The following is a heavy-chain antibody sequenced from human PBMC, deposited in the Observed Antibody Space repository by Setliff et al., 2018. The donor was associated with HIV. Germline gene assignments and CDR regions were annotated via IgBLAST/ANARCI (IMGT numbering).Heavy chain of an antibody. J-gene: IGHJ4*02. CDR2: VNPNSGGS. Sequence: ASVKVSCKASGYTFTDYYIHWVRQAPGQGLEWMGWVNPNSGGSKYAQKFQGRVTMTRDTSIRTAYMELSGLRSDDTAIYYCARDYGSAAFDYWGQGALVTVS. CDR1: GYTFTDYY. CDR3: ARDYGSAAFDY. V-gene: IGHV1-2*02. D-gene: IGHD3-10*01.